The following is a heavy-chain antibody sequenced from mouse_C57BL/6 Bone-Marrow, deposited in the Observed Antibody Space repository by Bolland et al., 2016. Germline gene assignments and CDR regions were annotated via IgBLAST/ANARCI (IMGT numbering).Heavy chain of an antibody. D-gene: IGHD1-1*01. V-gene: IGHV5-6*01. CDR2: ISSGGSYT. CDR3: ARHLRY. J-gene: IGHJ3*01. Sequence: TISSGGSYTYYPDSVKGRFTISRDNAKNTLYLQMSSLKSEDTAMYYCARHLRYWGQGDSG.